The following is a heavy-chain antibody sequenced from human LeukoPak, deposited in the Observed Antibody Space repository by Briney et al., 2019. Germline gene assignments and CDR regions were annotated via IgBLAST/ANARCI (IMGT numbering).Heavy chain of an antibody. J-gene: IGHJ4*02. Sequence: GASVKVSCKASGYTFTDYYMHWVQQAPGKGLEWMGRVDPEDGETIYAEKFQGRVTITADTSTDTAYMELSSLRSEDTAVYYCATDSPTYYYDSSGPPWDWGQGTLVTVSS. CDR1: GYTFTDYY. CDR3: ATDSPTYYYDSSGPPWD. D-gene: IGHD3-22*01. CDR2: VDPEDGET. V-gene: IGHV1-69-2*01.